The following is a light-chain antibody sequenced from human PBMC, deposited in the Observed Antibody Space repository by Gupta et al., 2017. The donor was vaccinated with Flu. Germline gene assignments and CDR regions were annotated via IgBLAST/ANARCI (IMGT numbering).Light chain of an antibody. V-gene: IGKV4-1*01. J-gene: IGKJ2*03. CDR2: WAS. Sequence: DIVMTQSPASRAVSLGERATINCKSSQSVLYSSNNKNYLAWYQQKPGQPPKLLIYWASTREAGVPDRFSGSGSGTDFTLTISSLQAEDVAVYYCQQDDSTLYSFGQGTKLEIK. CDR3: QQDDSTLYS. CDR1: QSVLYSSNNKNY.